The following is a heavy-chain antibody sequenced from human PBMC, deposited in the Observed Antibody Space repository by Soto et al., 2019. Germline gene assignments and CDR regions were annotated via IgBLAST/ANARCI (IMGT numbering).Heavy chain of an antibody. D-gene: IGHD3-10*01. CDR2: IYYSGST. J-gene: IGHJ6*02. Sequence: QVQLQESGPGLVKPSQTLSLTCTVSGGSISSGGYYWSWIRQHPGKGLEWIGYIYYSGSTYYNPSLKSRVTISVDTSKNQFSLKLSSVTAADTAVYYCARDSPHYYGSGSLQGGMDVWGQGTTVTVSS. CDR1: GGSISSGGYY. CDR3: ARDSPHYYGSGSLQGGMDV. V-gene: IGHV4-31*03.